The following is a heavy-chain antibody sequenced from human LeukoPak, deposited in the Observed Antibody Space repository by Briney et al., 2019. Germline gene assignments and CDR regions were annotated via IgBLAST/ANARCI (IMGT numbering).Heavy chain of an antibody. Sequence: GRSLRLSCAASGFSFSSYGMHWVRQAPGKGLEWVGVISYDGSNKYYADSVKGRFTISRDNSKNTLHMQMNTLRAEDTAMYYCAKALNYYDRAYDMWGQGTVVTVSS. D-gene: IGHD3-22*01. J-gene: IGHJ3*02. V-gene: IGHV3-30*18. CDR2: ISYDGSNK. CDR3: AKALNYYDRAYDM. CDR1: GFSFSSYG.